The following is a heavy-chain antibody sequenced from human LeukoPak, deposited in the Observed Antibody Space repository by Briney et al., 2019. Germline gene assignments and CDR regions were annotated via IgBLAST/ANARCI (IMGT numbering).Heavy chain of an antibody. CDR3: ARGGVVVPTDFDY. Sequence: GGSLRLSCAASGFTFSSYEMNWVRQAPGKGLEWVSYISSSCSTIYYADSVKGRFTICRDNAKNSLYLQMNSLRAEDTAVYYCARGGVVVPTDFDYWGQGTLVTVSS. CDR2: ISSSCSTI. J-gene: IGHJ4*02. D-gene: IGHD2-2*01. V-gene: IGHV3-48*03. CDR1: GFTFSSYE.